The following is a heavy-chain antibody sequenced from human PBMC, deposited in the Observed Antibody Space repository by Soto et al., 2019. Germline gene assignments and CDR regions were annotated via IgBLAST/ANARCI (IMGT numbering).Heavy chain of an antibody. V-gene: IGHV3-23*01. CDR1: GFTFSSYA. CDR3: ARRNSGWYFDL. CDR2: ISGSGDST. D-gene: IGHD4-4*01. Sequence: EVQLLESGGGLVQPGGSLRLSCAASGFTFSSYAMNWVRQAPGKGLQWVSAISGSGDSTYYADSVKGRFTISRDNSQNTLYLQRNSLRAEDTAVYYCARRNSGWYFDLWGRGTLVTVSS. J-gene: IGHJ2*01.